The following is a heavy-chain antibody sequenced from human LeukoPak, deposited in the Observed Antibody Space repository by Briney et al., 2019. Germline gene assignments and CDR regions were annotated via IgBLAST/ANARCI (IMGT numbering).Heavy chain of an antibody. Sequence: AGSLRLSCAASGFTFSNYAMIWVRQAPGKGLEWVSAISGRGGSTYYADSVKGRFTISRDNSKDTLSLQMNSLRFEDTAVYYCGKDFGVVVTAIPSYWGQGTLVTVSS. V-gene: IGHV3-23*01. CDR2: ISGRGGST. CDR3: GKDFGVVVTAIPSY. J-gene: IGHJ4*02. D-gene: IGHD2-21*02. CDR1: GFTFSNYA.